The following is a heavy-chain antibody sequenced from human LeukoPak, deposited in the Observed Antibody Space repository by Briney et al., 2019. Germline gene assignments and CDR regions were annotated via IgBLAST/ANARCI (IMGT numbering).Heavy chain of an antibody. D-gene: IGHD2-2*01. J-gene: IGHJ6*03. CDR2: INHSGST. Sequence: SETLSLTCAVYGGSFSGYYWSWIRQPPGKGLEWIGEINHSGSTNYNPSLKSRVTISVDTSKNQFSLKLSSVTAADTAVYYCARGIVVPAAIPKGSPRYYYMDVWGKGTTVTVSS. CDR3: ARGIVVPAAIPKGSPRYYYMDV. CDR1: GGSFSGYY. V-gene: IGHV4-34*01.